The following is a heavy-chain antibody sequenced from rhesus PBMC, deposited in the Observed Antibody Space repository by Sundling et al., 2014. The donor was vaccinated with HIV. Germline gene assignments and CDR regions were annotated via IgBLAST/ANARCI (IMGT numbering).Heavy chain of an antibody. CDR1: GGSINDNC. Sequence: QLQESGPGVVKPSETLSLTCDISGGSINDNCRWTWIRQPPGKGLEWIGRFSGSGGSTDYNPSLKSRVTVSTDTSKNQFSLKLSSVTAADTAMYYCARDLHGSTDYWGQGVLVTVSS. V-gene: IGHV4-173*01. J-gene: IGHJ4*01. CDR2: FSGSGGST. CDR3: ARDLHGSTDY. D-gene: IGHD4-29*01.